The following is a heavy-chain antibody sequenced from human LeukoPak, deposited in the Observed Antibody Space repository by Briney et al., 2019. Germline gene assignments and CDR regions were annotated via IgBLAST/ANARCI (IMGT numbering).Heavy chain of an antibody. J-gene: IGHJ4*02. D-gene: IGHD5-24*01. CDR3: ARELDGYNFDGLYY. V-gene: IGHV1-2*06. CDR2: INPNSGGT. CDR1: GYTFTGYY. Sequence: GASVKVSCKASGYTFTGYYMHWVRQAPGQGLEWMGRINPNSGGTNYAQKFQGRVTMTRDTSISTAYMELSRLRSDDPAVYYCARELDGYNFDGLYYWGQGTLVTVSS.